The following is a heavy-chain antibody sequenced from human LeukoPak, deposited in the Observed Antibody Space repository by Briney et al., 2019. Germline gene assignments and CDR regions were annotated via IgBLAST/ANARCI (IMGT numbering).Heavy chain of an antibody. V-gene: IGHV1-2*02. CDR2: INPNSGGT. Sequence: ASVKVSCKASGYTFTGYYMHWVRQAPGQGLEWMGWINPNSGGTNYAQKFQGRVTMTRDTSISTAYVELSRLRSDDTAVYYCAFWRGYSYGPLDYWGQGTLVTVPS. CDR1: GYTFTGYY. D-gene: IGHD5-18*01. J-gene: IGHJ4*02. CDR3: AFWRGYSYGPLDY.